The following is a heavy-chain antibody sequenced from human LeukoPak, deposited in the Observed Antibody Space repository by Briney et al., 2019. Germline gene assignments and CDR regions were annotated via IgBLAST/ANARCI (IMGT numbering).Heavy chain of an antibody. Sequence: GGSLRLSCAASGFTFSSYSMNWVRQAPGKGLEWVSSISSSSSYIYYADSVKGRFTISRDNAKNSLYLQMNSLRAEDTAVYYCARYPDDYVWGSAPMDVWGQGTTVTVSS. D-gene: IGHD3-16*01. V-gene: IGHV3-21*01. CDR3: ARYPDDYVWGSAPMDV. CDR2: ISSSSSYI. J-gene: IGHJ6*02. CDR1: GFTFSSYS.